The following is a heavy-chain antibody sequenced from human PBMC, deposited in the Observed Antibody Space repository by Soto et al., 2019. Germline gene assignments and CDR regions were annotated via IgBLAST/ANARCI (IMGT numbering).Heavy chain of an antibody. CDR1: GFTFSSYS. CDR3: ARGYQLLSPDYNWFDP. V-gene: IGHV3-21*01. CDR2: ISSSSSYI. Sequence: GGSLRLSCAASGFTFSSYSMNWIRQAPGKGLEWVSSISSSSSYIYYADSVKGRFTISRDNAKNSLYLQMNSLRAEDTAVYYCARGYQLLSPDYNWFDPWGQGTLVTVSS. J-gene: IGHJ5*02. D-gene: IGHD2-2*01.